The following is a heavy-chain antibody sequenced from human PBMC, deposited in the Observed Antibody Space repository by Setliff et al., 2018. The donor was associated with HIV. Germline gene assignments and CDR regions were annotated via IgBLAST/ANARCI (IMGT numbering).Heavy chain of an antibody. V-gene: IGHV3-30*18. CDR3: TKTMYSSRWSGFDY. J-gene: IGHJ4*02. CDR1: GFSFRSYG. CDR2: ISYDGSNK. Sequence: PGGSLRLSCAASGFSFRSYGMNWVRQGPGKGLEWVAVISYDGSNKYYADSVKGRFTISRDNSKNTLYLQMNSLRVEDTAVYYCTKTMYSSRWSGFDYWGQGTPVTVSS. D-gene: IGHD6-13*01.